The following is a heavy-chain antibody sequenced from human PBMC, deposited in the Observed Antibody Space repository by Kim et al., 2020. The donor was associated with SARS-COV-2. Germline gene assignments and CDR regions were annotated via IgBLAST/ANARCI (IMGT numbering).Heavy chain of an antibody. Sequence: GGSLRLSCAASGFTFSPYSMNWVRQAPGKGLEWLSYITGDSNTIYYGDSVKGRFTVSRDNAKNSLYLQMNSLRDEDTAVYYCARSVGHLDFWGQGTLVTVSS. CDR3: ARSVGHLDF. V-gene: IGHV3-48*02. CDR1: GFTFSPYS. CDR2: ITGDSNTI. J-gene: IGHJ4*02.